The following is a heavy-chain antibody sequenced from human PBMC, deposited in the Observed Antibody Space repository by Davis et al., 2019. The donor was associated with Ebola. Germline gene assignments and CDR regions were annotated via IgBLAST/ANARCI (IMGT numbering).Heavy chain of an antibody. CDR1: GDSVSSGG. V-gene: IGHV6-1*01. Sequence: HSQTLSLTCVISGDSVSSGGWNWIRQSPSRGLEWLGRTYYNSTWYNEYAVSVKSRITINPDTSKNQFSLQLNSVTPEDTALYYCARGWLRVGMDVWGEGTTVTVSP. CDR3: ARGWLRVGMDV. CDR2: TYYNSTWYN. J-gene: IGHJ6*04. D-gene: IGHD5-18*01.